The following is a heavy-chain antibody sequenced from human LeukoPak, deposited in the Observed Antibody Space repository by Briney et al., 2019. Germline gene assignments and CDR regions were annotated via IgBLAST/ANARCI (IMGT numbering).Heavy chain of an antibody. CDR3: ASLPAAIIY. CDR1: GLTFRSFW. J-gene: IGHJ4*02. Sequence: GGSLRLSCAVSGLTFRSFWMSWVRQAPGKGLEWVANIKQDGSEKYYVDSVKGRFTISRDNAKNSLYLQMNSLRAEDTAVYYCASLPAAIIYWGQGTLVTVSS. D-gene: IGHD2-2*02. CDR2: IKQDGSEK. V-gene: IGHV3-7*01.